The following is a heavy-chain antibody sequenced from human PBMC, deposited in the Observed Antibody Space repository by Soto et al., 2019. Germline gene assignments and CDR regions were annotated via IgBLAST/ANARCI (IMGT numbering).Heavy chain of an antibody. D-gene: IGHD3-22*01. CDR2: IYWNDDE. CDR3: THMFYFDRSGYYPTADY. CDR1: GFSLNTSGVS. V-gene: IGHV2-5*01. Sequence: QITLKESGPTLVKPTQTLTLTCSFSGFSLNTSGVSVGWIRQPPGKALEWLALIYWNDDERYSLSLKTRLTITKDPSKNQVVLRMTNMDPVHTATYSCTHMFYFDRSGYYPTADYWGRGTLVTVSS. J-gene: IGHJ4*02.